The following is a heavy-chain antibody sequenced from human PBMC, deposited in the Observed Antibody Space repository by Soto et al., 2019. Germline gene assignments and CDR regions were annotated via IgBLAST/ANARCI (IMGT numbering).Heavy chain of an antibody. CDR1: GGSISSYY. V-gene: IGHV4-4*07. D-gene: IGHD5-18*01. J-gene: IGHJ6*02. Sequence: QVQLQESGPGLVKPSETLSLTCTVSGGSISSYYWSWIRQPAGKGLEWIGRIYTSGSTNYNPSLKSRVTMSVDTSKNQFSLKLSSVTAADTAVYYCATGTHPIYSYGTCDTDYYYYGMDVWGQGTTVTVSS. CDR3: ATGTHPIYSYGTCDTDYYYYGMDV. CDR2: IYTSGST.